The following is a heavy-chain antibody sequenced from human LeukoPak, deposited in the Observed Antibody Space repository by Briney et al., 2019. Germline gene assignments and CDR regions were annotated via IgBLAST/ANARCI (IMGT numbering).Heavy chain of an antibody. CDR2: IKSKTDGGTT. D-gene: IGHD5-12*01. CDR3: TTVGCGYSGYDLLGGDF. Sequence: GGSLRLSCAASGFTFSNAWMSWVRQAPGKGLEWVGRIKSKTDGGTTDYAAPVKGRFTISRDDSKNTLYLQMNSLKTEDTAVYYCTTVGCGYSGYDLLGGDFWGQGTLVTVSS. CDR1: GFTFSNAW. V-gene: IGHV3-15*01. J-gene: IGHJ4*02.